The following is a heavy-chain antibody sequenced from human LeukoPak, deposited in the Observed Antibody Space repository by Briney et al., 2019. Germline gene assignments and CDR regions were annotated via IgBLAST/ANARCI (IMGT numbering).Heavy chain of an antibody. V-gene: IGHV4-39*01. D-gene: IGHD3-22*01. CDR3: ARHYYDSSGYYYDV. CDR1: GGSISSSSYY. J-gene: IGHJ4*02. CDR2: IYYSGST. Sequence: SETLSLTCTVSGGSISSSSYYWGWIRQPPGKGLEWIGSIYYSGSTYYNPSLKSRVTISVDTSKNQFSLKLSSVTAADTAVYYCARHYYDSSGYYYDVWGQGTLVTVSS.